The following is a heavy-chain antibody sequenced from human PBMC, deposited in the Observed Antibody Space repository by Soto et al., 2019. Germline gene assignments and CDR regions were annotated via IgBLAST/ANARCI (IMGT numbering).Heavy chain of an antibody. CDR2: ISYDGSDK. Sequence: QVQLVESGGGVVQPGRSLRLSCAASGFTFSSYGMHWVRQAPGKGLEWVAVISYDGSDKYYADSVKGRFTSSRDNSKNTLDLQKNSLRAEDTAVYYCANVQLERRVYYYGMDVWGQGTTVTASS. J-gene: IGHJ6*02. CDR1: GFTFSSYG. D-gene: IGHD1-1*01. V-gene: IGHV3-30*18. CDR3: ANVQLERRVYYYGMDV.